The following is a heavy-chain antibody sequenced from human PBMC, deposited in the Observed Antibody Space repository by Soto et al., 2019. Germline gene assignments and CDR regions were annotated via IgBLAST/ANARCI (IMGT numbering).Heavy chain of an antibody. D-gene: IGHD3-22*01. J-gene: IGHJ6*01. CDR3: ARDYYDSIGYYLARPGKYYYYYGMEV. Sequence: VNVSRQGAVWSISSYLISGLRQAPKKELEWMGGIIPIFGTVNYAQKFQGRVTITADESTSTAYMELSSLRSEDTAVYYWARDYYDSIGYYLARPGKYYYYYGMEVLGQGTTVPGSS. CDR2: IIPIFGTV. V-gene: IGHV1-69*01. CDR1: VWSISSYL.